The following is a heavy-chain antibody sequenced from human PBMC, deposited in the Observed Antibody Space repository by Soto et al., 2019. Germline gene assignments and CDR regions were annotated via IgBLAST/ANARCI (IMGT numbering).Heavy chain of an antibody. D-gene: IGHD4-17*01. CDR3: ARAFDYGEEREIDF. Sequence: QVQLVQSGAEVKKPGASVKVSCQTSGYTFSNYDINWVRQAPGQGLEWMGCISVYNEDKNYAQKFQGRVTMTTDTSTNTAYMDLRNLRSDDTAVYYCARAFDYGEEREIDFWGQGTLLTVSS. CDR2: ISVYNEDK. V-gene: IGHV1-18*01. CDR1: GYTFSNYD. J-gene: IGHJ4*02.